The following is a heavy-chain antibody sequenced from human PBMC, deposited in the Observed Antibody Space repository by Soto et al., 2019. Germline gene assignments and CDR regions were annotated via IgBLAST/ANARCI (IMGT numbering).Heavy chain of an antibody. CDR1: GFTFSSYG. CDR3: ARDLLDGDLNWFGP. Sequence: QVQLVESGGGVVQPGRSLRLSCAASGFTFSSYGMHWVRQAPGKGLEWVAVIWYDGSNKYYADSVKGRFTISRDNSKNPLYLQMNSLRAEDTAVYYCARDLLDGDLNWFGPWGQGTLVTVSS. J-gene: IGHJ5*02. V-gene: IGHV3-33*01. D-gene: IGHD4-17*01. CDR2: IWYDGSNK.